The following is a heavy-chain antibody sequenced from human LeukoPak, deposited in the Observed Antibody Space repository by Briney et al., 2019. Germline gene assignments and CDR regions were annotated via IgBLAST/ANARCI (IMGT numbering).Heavy chain of an antibody. V-gene: IGHV3-21*01. Sequence: GGSLRLSCAASGFTFSSYSMNWVRQAPGKGLEWVSSISSSSSYIYYADSVKGRFTISRDNAKNSLYLQMNSLRAEDTAAYYCASYHANRSGYYSNAFDIWGQGTMVTVSS. CDR2: ISSSSSYI. D-gene: IGHD3-22*01. CDR1: GFTFSSYS. CDR3: ASYHANRSGYYSNAFDI. J-gene: IGHJ3*02.